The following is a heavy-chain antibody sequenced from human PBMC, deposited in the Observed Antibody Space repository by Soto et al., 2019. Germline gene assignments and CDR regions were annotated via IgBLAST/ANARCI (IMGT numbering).Heavy chain of an antibody. CDR1: GGSISSSSYY. Sequence: QLQLQESGPGLVKPSETLSLTCTVSGGSISSSSYYWGWIRQPPGKGLEWIGSIYYSGSTYYNPSLKSRVTISVDTSKNQFSLKLSSVTAADTAVYYCATLVNSTRGFDYWGQGTLVTVSS. CDR3: ATLVNSTRGFDY. D-gene: IGHD1-20*01. CDR2: IYYSGST. J-gene: IGHJ4*02. V-gene: IGHV4-39*01.